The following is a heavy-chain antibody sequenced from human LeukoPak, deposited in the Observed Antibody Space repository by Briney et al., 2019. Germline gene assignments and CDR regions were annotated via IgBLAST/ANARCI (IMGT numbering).Heavy chain of an antibody. CDR3: ARGPAAMYGGADY. D-gene: IGHD2-2*01. J-gene: IGHJ4*02. CDR1: GDSVSSNSAA. V-gene: IGHV6-1*01. Sequence: SQTLSLTCAISGDSVSSNSAAWDWIRQSPSRGLEWLGRIYYRSKWYNDYAVSVKSRITINPDTSKNQFSLQLDSVTPEDTAVYYCARGPAAMYGGADYWGQGTLVTVSS. CDR2: IYYRSKWYN.